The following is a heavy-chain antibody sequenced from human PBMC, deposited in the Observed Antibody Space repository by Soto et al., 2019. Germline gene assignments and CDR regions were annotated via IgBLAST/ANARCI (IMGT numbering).Heavy chain of an antibody. V-gene: IGHV3-33*01. J-gene: IGHJ4*02. CDR1: GFSFSAHG. Sequence: QVQLVESGGGVVRPGTSLRLSCAATGFSFSAHGMHWVRQAPGKGLEWLAVINDGSEEGYADSVRGRFTISRDTARNILYLQMDNLRAEDSALYYCARDDLFVDNGLDHWGQGTLVTVSS. CDR3: ARDDLFVDNGLDH. CDR2: INDGSEE. D-gene: IGHD1-1*01.